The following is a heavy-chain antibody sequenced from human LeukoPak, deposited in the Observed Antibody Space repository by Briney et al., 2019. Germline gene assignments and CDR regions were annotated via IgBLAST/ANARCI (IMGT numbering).Heavy chain of an antibody. V-gene: IGHV3-30*01. D-gene: IGHD6-6*01. J-gene: IGHJ3*02. CDR3: ARDLYSSSSDAFDI. CDR2: LSYDGSNK. Sequence: GRSPRLSCAASGFTFSSYAMHWVRQAPGKGLEWVAVLSYDGSNKYYADSVKGRFTISRDNSKNTLYLQMNSLRAEDTAVYYCARDLYSSSSDAFDIWGQGTMVTVSS. CDR1: GFTFSSYA.